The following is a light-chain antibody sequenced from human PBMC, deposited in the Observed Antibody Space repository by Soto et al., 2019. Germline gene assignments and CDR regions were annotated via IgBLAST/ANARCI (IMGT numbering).Light chain of an antibody. J-gene: IGLJ2*01. CDR1: SSNIGSNT. CDR2: SNN. CDR3: ATWDGSLKGVV. V-gene: IGLV1-44*01. Sequence: QAVVTQPPSASGTPGQRVTISCSGSSSNIGSNTVNWYQQLPGTAPKLLIYSNNQRPSGVPDRFSGSKSGTSASLAISGLQSEDEADYYCATWDGSLKGVVFGGGTKLTVL.